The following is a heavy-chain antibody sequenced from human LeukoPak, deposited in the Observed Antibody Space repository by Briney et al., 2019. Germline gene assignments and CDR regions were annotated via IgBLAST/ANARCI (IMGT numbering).Heavy chain of an antibody. Sequence: SATLSLTWTVSGYSIINGYFWGWVRQPPVKRREGIGSIYHSGTTYYNPSLKNRATISVDTSKNQFSLKLSSVTAADTAVYYCAGKYYYDSGGYYYVDYWGQGTLVTVSS. CDR3: AGKYYYDSGGYYYVDY. V-gene: IGHV4-38-2*02. J-gene: IGHJ4*02. CDR1: GYSIINGYF. CDR2: IYHSGTT. D-gene: IGHD3-22*01.